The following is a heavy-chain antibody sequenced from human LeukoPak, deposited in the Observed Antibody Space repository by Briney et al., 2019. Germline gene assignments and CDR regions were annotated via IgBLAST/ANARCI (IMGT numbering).Heavy chain of an antibody. D-gene: IGHD6-13*01. CDR2: TYYRSKWYN. J-gene: IGHJ6*02. CDR1: GDSVSSNSAA. Sequence: SQTLSLTCAISGDSVSSNSAAWNWIRQSPSRGLEWLGRTYYRSKWYNDYAVSVKSRITINPDTSKNQFSLQLNSVTPEDTAVYYYARGSSSKHYYYYGMDVWGQGTTVTVSS. CDR3: ARGSSSKHYYYYGMDV. V-gene: IGHV6-1*01.